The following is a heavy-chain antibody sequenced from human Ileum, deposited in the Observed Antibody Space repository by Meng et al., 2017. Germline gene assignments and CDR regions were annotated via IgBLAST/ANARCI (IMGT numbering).Heavy chain of an antibody. CDR2: IYSSGRT. CDR1: GDSTNRVDHY. J-gene: IGHJ4*02. CDR3: AKATYLGSGYYFDY. D-gene: IGHD3-10*01. Sequence: QLQESGAGLVKPSQTLSLTCAVSGDSTNRVDHYWTWIRQPPGKGPEWMGYIYSSGRTYYTPSLKGRLTISAATSQSTFSLKLNSVTATDTAVYFCAKATYLGSGYYFDYWGQGALVTVSS. V-gene: IGHV4-30-4*01.